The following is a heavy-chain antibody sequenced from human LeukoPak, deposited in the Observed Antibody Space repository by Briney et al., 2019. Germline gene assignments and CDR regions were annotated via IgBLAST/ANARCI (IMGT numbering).Heavy chain of an antibody. Sequence: GGSLRLSCAASGFTFSSYPVSWVRQAPGRGLEWVSAISGNGGTANYADSAKGRFTISRDNSKNTLYLQVSTLRAEDTAVYYCASPGAAAAAPGFDYWGQGTLVTVSP. CDR1: GFTFSSYP. CDR3: ASPGAAAAAPGFDY. CDR2: ISGNGGTA. J-gene: IGHJ4*02. D-gene: IGHD6-25*01. V-gene: IGHV3-23*01.